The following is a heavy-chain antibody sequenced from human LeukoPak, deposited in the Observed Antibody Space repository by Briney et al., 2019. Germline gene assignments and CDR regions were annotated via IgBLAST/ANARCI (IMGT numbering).Heavy chain of an antibody. Sequence: PGGSLRLSCKPSGFTFGDYAMSWVRQAPGKGLEWVSVIYAGGKTCYADSVKGRFTISRDNSKNTPYLQMNSLRAEDTAVYYCARDHYFYGSGSYPSDYWGQGTLVTVSS. CDR3: ARDHYFYGSGSYPSDY. CDR1: GFTFGDYA. D-gene: IGHD3-10*01. CDR2: IYAGGKT. V-gene: IGHV3-53*01. J-gene: IGHJ4*02.